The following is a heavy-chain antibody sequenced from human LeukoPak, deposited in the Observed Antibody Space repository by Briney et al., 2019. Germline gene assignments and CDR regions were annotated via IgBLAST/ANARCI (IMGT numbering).Heavy chain of an antibody. D-gene: IGHD2-2*02. J-gene: IGHJ5*02. V-gene: IGHV1-2*02. CDR2: INPNSGGT. CDR1: GYTFTGYY. Sequence: AASVKVSCKASGYTFTGYYMHWVRQAPGQGLEWMGWINPNSGGTNYAQKFQGRVTMTRDTSISTAYMDLSRLRSDDTAVYYCARDIVVVPAAIPYNWFDPWGQGTLVTVSS. CDR3: ARDIVVVPAAIPYNWFDP.